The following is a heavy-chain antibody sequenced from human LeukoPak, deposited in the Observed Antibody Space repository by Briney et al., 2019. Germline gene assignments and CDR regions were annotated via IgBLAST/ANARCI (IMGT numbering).Heavy chain of an antibody. Sequence: GESLKISCKGSGYTYTSYWIGWVRQMPGKGLERMGIIYPGDSDTRYSPSFQGQVTISADKSISTAYLQWNSLKASDTAMYYCARLRPQDAFDIWGQGTMVSVSS. CDR1: GYTYTSYW. V-gene: IGHV5-51*01. CDR3: ARLRPQDAFDI. CDR2: IYPGDSDT. J-gene: IGHJ3*02.